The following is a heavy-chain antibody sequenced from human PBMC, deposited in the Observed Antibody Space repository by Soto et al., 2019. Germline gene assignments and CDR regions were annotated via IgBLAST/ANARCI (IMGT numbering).Heavy chain of an antibody. CDR2: IYHSGRP. CDR3: ARGNWNYDYGFDV. D-gene: IGHD1-20*01. CDR1: GGCISSTDW. V-gene: IGHV4-4*02. Sequence: PSETVSLTFTVSGGCISSTDWSSSVPQPPRKVLXWIGEIYHSGRPDYNPSLKSRVTISIDKSNNQFSLRVNSVTAEDTAVYFCARGNWNYDYGFDVWGQGTTVTVSS. J-gene: IGHJ6*02.